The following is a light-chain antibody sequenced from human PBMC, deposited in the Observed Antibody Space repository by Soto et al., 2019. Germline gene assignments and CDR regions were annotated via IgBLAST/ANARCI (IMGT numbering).Light chain of an antibody. Sequence: DIQMTQSPSSLSASVGDSVTITCRASQSITNNVNWYQQKAGKAPKLLIYSTSSLQSGVPSRFSGSGSGTDFTLTISSLQPEDFATYYCQQTYSIPPLTFGGGTTVELK. J-gene: IGKJ4*01. CDR3: QQTYSIPPLT. V-gene: IGKV1-39*01. CDR1: QSITNN. CDR2: STS.